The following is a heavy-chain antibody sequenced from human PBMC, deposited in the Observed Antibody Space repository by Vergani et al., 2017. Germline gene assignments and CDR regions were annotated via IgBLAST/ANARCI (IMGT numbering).Heavy chain of an antibody. CDR3: ARGSPSAFLLYCSSTSCNYKWLDP. V-gene: IGHV7-4-1*02. CDR2: INTNTGNP. D-gene: IGHD2-2*01. CDR1: GYTFTSYA. Sequence: QVQLVQSGSELKKPGAPVKVSCKASGYTFTSYAMNWVRQAPGQGLEWMGWINTNTGNPTYAQGFTGRFVFSLDTSVSTAYLQISSLKAEDTAVYYCARGSPSAFLLYCSSTSCNYKWLDPWNRATLVTVSS. J-gene: IGHJ5*02.